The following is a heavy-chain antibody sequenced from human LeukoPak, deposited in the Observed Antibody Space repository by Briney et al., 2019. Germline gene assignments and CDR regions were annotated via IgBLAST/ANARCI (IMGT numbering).Heavy chain of an antibody. D-gene: IGHD3-9*01. CDR1: GYTFTGYY. CDR2: INPNSGGT. V-gene: IGHV1-2*02. CDR3: ARDGHYDILTGYFQD. J-gene: IGHJ1*01. Sequence: ASVMVSCKASGYTFTGYYMHWVRQAPGQGLEWMGWINPNSGGTNYAQKFQGRVTMTRDTSISTAYMELSRLRSDDTAVYYCARDGHYDILTGYFQDWGQGTLVTVSS.